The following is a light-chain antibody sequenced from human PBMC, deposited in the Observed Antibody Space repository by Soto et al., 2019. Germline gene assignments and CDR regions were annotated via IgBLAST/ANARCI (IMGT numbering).Light chain of an antibody. J-gene: IGLJ1*01. Sequence: QSVLTQPHSASGTPGQRVTISCSGSSSNIGTSSVHWFQQLPGTAPKLLISTTNQRPSGVPERFSGSKSGTSASLAISGRQSEDVAEYYCSAWDDSLNGHVFGTGSKVTDL. CDR3: SAWDDSLNGHV. CDR2: TTN. CDR1: SSNIGTSS. V-gene: IGLV1-44*01.